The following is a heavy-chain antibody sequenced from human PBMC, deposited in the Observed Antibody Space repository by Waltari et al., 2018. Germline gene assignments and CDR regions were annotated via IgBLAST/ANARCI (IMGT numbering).Heavy chain of an antibody. Sequence: GFTFSSYAMHWVRQAPGKGLEWVAVISYDGSNKYYADSVKGRFTISRDNSKNTLYLQMNSLRAEDTAVYYCARGGSSLGKYYYYYYGMDVWGQGTTVTVSS. J-gene: IGHJ6*02. D-gene: IGHD3-16*01. CDR3: ARGGSSLGKYYYYYYGMDV. V-gene: IGHV3-30*01. CDR1: GFTFSSYA. CDR2: ISYDGSNK.